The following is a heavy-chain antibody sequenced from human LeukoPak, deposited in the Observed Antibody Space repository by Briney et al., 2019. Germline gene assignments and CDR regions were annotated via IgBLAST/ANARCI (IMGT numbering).Heavy chain of an antibody. V-gene: IGHV1-3*01. CDR3: ARTWGITMVRGVTLKPFDY. D-gene: IGHD3-10*01. CDR2: INAGNGNT. Sequence: ASVKVSCKASGYTFTSYYMHWVRQAPGQRLEWMGWINAGNGNTKYSQKFQGRVTITRDTSASTAYMELSSLRSEDTAVYYCARTWGITMVRGVTLKPFDYWGQGTLVTVSS. J-gene: IGHJ4*02. CDR1: GYTFTSYY.